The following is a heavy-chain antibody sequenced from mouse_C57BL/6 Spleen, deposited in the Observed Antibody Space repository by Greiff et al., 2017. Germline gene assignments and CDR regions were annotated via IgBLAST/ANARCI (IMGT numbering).Heavy chain of an antibody. CDR3: AREDYDGYSWYFDV. Sequence: EVKLQESGGGLVKPGGSLKLSCAASGFTFSSYAMSWVRQTPEKRLEWVATISDGGSYTYYPDNVKGRFTISRDNAKNNLYLQMSHLKSEDTAMYYCAREDYDGYSWYFDVWGTGTTVTVSS. J-gene: IGHJ1*03. CDR2: ISDGGSYT. V-gene: IGHV5-4*01. D-gene: IGHD2-3*01. CDR1: GFTFSSYA.